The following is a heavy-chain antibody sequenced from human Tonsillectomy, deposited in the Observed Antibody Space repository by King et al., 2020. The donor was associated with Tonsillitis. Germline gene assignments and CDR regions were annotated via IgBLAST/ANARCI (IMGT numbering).Heavy chain of an antibody. Sequence: VQLVESGGCLVQPGGSLRLSCTAAGFTFSGYAMNWVRQAPGKGLEWVSSISAGGATQYYAASVRGRFATSRDKSKSTLFLQMNGLRVEDTAVYYCSRIAADSYYYMDVWAKGSTVTVSS. CDR2: ISAGGATQ. CDR3: SRIAADSYYYMDV. J-gene: IGHJ6*03. CDR1: GFTFSGYA. D-gene: IGHD6-13*01. V-gene: IGHV3-23*04.